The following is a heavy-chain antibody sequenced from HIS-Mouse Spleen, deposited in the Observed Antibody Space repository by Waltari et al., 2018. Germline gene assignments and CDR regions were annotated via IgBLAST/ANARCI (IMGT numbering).Heavy chain of an antibody. D-gene: IGHD6-13*01. CDR2: INHSGST. V-gene: IGHV4-34*01. Sequence: QVQLHQWGAGLLKTSEALSPTGAVYGKSFRGYYWSWLRQPPGKGLEWNGEINHSGSTNYNPSLKSRVTISVDTSKNQFSMKLSSVTAADTAVYYCARGTAYSSSWYDYWGQGTLVTVSS. CDR1: GKSFRGYY. CDR3: ARGTAYSSSWYDY. J-gene: IGHJ4*02.